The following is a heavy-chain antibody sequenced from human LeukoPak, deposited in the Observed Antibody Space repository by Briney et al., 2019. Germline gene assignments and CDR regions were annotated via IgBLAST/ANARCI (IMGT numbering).Heavy chain of an antibody. D-gene: IGHD1-14*01. CDR2: MNPNNSDI. V-gene: IGHV1-8*01. CDR1: GYTFTSYH. J-gene: IGHJ4*02. CDR3: VRVPPGTTIYAY. Sequence: ASVKVSCKASGYTFTSYHINWVRQATGQGHEWVGWMNPNNSDIGYAQKFQGRVTMTRNTSIGTAYMELSSLRSEDTAIYYCVRVPPGTTIYAYWGQGTLVTVSS.